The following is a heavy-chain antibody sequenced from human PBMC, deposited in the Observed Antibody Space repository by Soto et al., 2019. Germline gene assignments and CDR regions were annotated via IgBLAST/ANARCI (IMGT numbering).Heavy chain of an antibody. V-gene: IGHV3-7*03. J-gene: IGHJ6*02. CDR2: IKQDGGEK. CDR3: ARDRIAAAGRRDYGMDV. Sequence: PGGSLRLSCAASGFTFSSYWMSWVRQAPGKGLEWVANIKQDGGEKYYVDSVKGRFTISRDNAKNSLYLQMNSLRAEDTAVYYCARDRIAAAGRRDYGMDVWGQGTTVTVSS. CDR1: GFTFSSYW. D-gene: IGHD6-13*01.